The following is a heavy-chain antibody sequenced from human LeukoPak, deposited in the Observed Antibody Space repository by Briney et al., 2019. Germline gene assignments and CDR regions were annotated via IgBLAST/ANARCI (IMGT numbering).Heavy chain of an antibody. CDR2: IGIDSGNT. J-gene: IGHJ4*02. Sequence: PGGSLRLSCTASGFPLIEYSMNWVRQAPGKGLEWISYIGIDSGNTKYADSVRGRLTISADKAKNSLYLQMNSLRVEDTAVYYCARDHNYAFDNWGQGTLVSVAS. CDR3: ARDHNYAFDN. V-gene: IGHV3-48*01. CDR1: GFPLIEYS. D-gene: IGHD1-1*01.